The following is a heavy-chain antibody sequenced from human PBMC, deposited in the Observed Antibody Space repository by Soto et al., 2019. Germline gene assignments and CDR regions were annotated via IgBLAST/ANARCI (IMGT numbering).Heavy chain of an antibody. CDR2: IDWDDDK. D-gene: IGHD3-22*01. CDR3: ARIKYYYDSNGYITPAFFDY. J-gene: IGHJ4*02. Sequence: SGATLVNPTQTLTLTCTFSGFSLSTSGMCVSWIRQPPGKALEWLALIDWDDDKYYSTSLKTRLTISKDTSKNQVVLTMTNMDPVDTATYYCARIKYYYDSNGYITPAFFDYWGQGTLVTVSS. V-gene: IGHV2-70*01. CDR1: GFSLSTSGMC.